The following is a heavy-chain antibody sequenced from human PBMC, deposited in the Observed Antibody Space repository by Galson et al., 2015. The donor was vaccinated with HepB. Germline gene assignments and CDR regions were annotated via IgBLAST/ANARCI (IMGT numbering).Heavy chain of an antibody. J-gene: IGHJ4*02. V-gene: IGHV6-1*01. CDR1: GDSVSSNSAA. CDR2: TYYRSKWFN. D-gene: IGHD3-9*01. Sequence: CAISGDSVSSNSAAWNWIRQSPSRGLEWLGRTYYRSKWFNDYAVSVKGRIVINPDTSKNQFSLQLNSVTPEDTAVYYCARAQVFGYFDYLLDYWGQGALVTVSS. CDR3: ARAQVFGYFDYLLDY.